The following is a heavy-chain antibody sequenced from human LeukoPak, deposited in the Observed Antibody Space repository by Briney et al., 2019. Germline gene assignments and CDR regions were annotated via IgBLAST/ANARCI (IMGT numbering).Heavy chain of an antibody. CDR3: ARIDRAVAGTIDY. V-gene: IGHV4-59*08. CDR2: IYYSGST. J-gene: IGHJ4*02. Sequence: PSETLSHTRTVSGGSISSYFWSWIRQPPGKGLEWIGYIYYSGSTNYNPSLKSRVTMSVDTSKNQFSLKLSSVTAADTAVYYCARIDRAVAGTIDYWGQKTRFSVSS. CDR1: GGSISSYF. D-gene: IGHD6-19*01.